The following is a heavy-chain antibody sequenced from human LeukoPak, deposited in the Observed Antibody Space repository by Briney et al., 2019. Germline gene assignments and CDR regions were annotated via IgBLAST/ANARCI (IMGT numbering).Heavy chain of an antibody. D-gene: IGHD6-13*01. CDR2: ISGFNGNA. CDR3: PRDERSAAAGSAYYLYS. J-gene: IGHJ4*02. Sequence: ASVKVSCKASGYSFTNCGISWVRQAPGQGLEWMGWISGFNGNANFAPKLQDRVTLTTGASTSTAYMELRSLRSEATAVYYRPRDERSAAAGSAYYLYSWGQGTLVTASS. CDR1: GYSFTNCG. V-gene: IGHV1-18*01.